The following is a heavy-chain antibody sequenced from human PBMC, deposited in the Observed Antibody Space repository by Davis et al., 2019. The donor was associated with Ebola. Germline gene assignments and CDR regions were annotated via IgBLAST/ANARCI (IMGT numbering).Heavy chain of an antibody. D-gene: IGHD2-21*01. Sequence: MPSETLSLTCAVSGGSIRSTNWWRCVRQPPGKGLEWSGEIFHSGNTKYNPSLNNRVSISVDKSKNQFSLRLTTVTAADTAVYFWAREAPASGGDRDAFDIWGQGRMVTVSS. CDR2: IFHSGNT. CDR1: GGSIRSTNW. V-gene: IGHV4-4*02. CDR3: AREAPASGGDRDAFDI. J-gene: IGHJ3*02.